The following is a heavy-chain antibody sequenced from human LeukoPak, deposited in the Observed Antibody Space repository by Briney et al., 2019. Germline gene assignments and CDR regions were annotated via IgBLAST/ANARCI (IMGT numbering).Heavy chain of an antibody. CDR2: ISWNSGSI. CDR3: ARDEPVEMAIKDAFDI. V-gene: IGHV3-9*01. Sequence: PGGSLRLSCAASGFTFDDYAMHWVRQAPGKGLEWVSGISWNSGSIGYADSVKGRFTISRDNAKNSLYLQMNSLRAEDTAVYYCARDEPVEMAIKDAFDIWGQGTMVTVSS. CDR1: GFTFDDYA. J-gene: IGHJ3*02.